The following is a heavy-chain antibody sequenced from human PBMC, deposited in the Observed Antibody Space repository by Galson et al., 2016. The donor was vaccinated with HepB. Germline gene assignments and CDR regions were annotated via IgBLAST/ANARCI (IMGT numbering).Heavy chain of an antibody. CDR2: ISGGGETT. J-gene: IGHJ1*01. D-gene: IGHD1-26*01. CDR3: ARDALGTWDLTT. V-gene: IGHV3-48*03. CDR1: GCSFSNYE. Sequence: SLRLSCAASGCSFSNYEMNWVRQAPGQGLEWVAYISGGGETTYYADSVRGRFTISRDNARDSVFLQMTSLRVEDTARYYCARDALGTWDLTTWGQGTLVSVSS.